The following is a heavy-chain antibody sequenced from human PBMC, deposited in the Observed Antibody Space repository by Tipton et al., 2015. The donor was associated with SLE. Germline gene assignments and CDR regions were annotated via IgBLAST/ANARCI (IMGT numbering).Heavy chain of an antibody. CDR1: GGSISSYY. CDR2: IYYIGST. CDR3: ARGSGLEGAPDAFDI. V-gene: IGHV4-59*01. D-gene: IGHD1-26*01. Sequence: TLSLTCTVSGGSISSYYWSWIRQSPGKGLEWIGYIYYIGSTNYNPSLKSRITMSIDTSKNQFSLKLSSVTAADTAVYYCARGSGLEGAPDAFDIWGQGTMVTVSS. J-gene: IGHJ3*02.